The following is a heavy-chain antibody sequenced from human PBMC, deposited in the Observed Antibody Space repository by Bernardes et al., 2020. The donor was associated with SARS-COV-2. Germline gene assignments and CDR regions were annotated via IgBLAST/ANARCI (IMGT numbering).Heavy chain of an antibody. CDR2: ISWNSGSI. D-gene: IGHD1-26*01. CDR1: GFTFDDYA. J-gene: IGHJ4*02. Sequence: GGSLRLSRAASGFTFDDYAMHWVRQAPGKGLEWVSGISWNSGSIGYADSVKGRFTISRDNAKNSLYLQMNSLRAEDTALYYCAKVPPDEVGANWGQGTLVTVSS. V-gene: IGHV3-9*01. CDR3: AKVPPDEVGAN.